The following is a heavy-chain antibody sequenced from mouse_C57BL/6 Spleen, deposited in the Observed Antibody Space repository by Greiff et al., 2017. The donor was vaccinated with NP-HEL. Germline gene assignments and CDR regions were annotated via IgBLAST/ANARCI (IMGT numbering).Heavy chain of an antibody. J-gene: IGHJ1*03. Sequence: QVQLQQPGAELVKPGASVKLSCKASGYTFTSYWMQWVKQRPGQGLEWIGEIDPSDSYTNYNQKFKGTATLTVDTSSSTAYMQLSSLTSEDSAVYYCARRGTTVVARWYFDVWGTGTTVTVSS. D-gene: IGHD1-1*01. CDR1: GYTFTSYW. CDR3: ARRGTTVVARWYFDV. CDR2: IDPSDSYT. V-gene: IGHV1-50*01.